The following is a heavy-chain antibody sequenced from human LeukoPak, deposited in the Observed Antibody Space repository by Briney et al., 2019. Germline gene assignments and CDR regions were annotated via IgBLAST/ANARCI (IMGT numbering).Heavy chain of an antibody. Sequence: SETLSLTCSVSGDSVGSSAYYWGWIRQPPGKGLEWIGSVYYSGNTFYNPSLKSRVIMSVDTSKNHYSLKLRSVTAADTATYYCASQGAGSWHYFDYWGQRILVTVSS. CDR3: ASQGAGSWHYFDY. CDR2: VYYSGNT. D-gene: IGHD6-13*01. V-gene: IGHV4-39*02. CDR1: GDSVGSSAYY. J-gene: IGHJ4*02.